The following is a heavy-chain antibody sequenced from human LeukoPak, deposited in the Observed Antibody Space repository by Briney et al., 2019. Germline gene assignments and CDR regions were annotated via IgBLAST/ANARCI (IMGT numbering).Heavy chain of an antibody. D-gene: IGHD1-26*01. CDR2: IYSGGST. J-gene: IGHJ4*02. Sequence: PGGSLRLSCAASGFTFSSYAMSWVRQAPGKGLEWVSVIYSGGSTYYADSVKGRFTISRDNSKNTLYLQMNSLRAEDTAVYYCARGWVYWGQGTLVTVSS. CDR3: ARGWVY. V-gene: IGHV3-53*01. CDR1: GFTFSSYA.